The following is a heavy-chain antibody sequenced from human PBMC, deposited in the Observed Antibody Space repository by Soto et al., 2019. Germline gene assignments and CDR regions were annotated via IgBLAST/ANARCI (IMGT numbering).Heavy chain of an antibody. Sequence: QVQLQESGPGLLKPSETLSLTCTVSGGSISSYYWSWIRQPAGKGLEWIGRIYTSGSTNYNPSLKSRVTMSVDTSKNQFSLKLSSVTAADTAVYYCAREGLADFWGEYNWFDPWGQGTLVTVSS. J-gene: IGHJ5*02. D-gene: IGHD3-3*01. CDR2: IYTSGST. CDR3: AREGLADFWGEYNWFDP. CDR1: GGSISSYY. V-gene: IGHV4-4*07.